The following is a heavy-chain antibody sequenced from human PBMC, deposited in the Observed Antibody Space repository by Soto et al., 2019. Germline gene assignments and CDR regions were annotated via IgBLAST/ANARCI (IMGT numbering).Heavy chain of an antibody. D-gene: IGHD1-1*01. CDR1: GGSISSGDYY. J-gene: IGHJ6*02. CDR2: IYYSGST. Sequence: QVQLQESGPGLVKPSQTLSLTCTVSGGSISSGDYYWSWIRQPPGKGLEWIGYIYYSGSTYYNPSLKSRVTISVDTSKNQFSLKLNSVTAADTAVYYCARVDNWSDLPYYSYGMDVWGQGTTVTVSS. CDR3: ARVDNWSDLPYYSYGMDV. V-gene: IGHV4-30-4*01.